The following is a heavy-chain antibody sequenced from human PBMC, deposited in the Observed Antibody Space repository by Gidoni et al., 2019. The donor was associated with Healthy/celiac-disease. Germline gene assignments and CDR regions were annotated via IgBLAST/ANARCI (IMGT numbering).Heavy chain of an antibody. CDR2: IWYDGSNK. D-gene: IGHD6-19*01. Sequence: QVQLVESGGGVVQPGRSLRLSCAASGFPFSSYGMHWVRQAPGKGLEGVAVIWYDGSNKYYADSVKGRFTISRDNSKNTLYLQMNSLRAEDTAVYYCARSEPRYSSGWYWFDPWGQGTLVTVSS. V-gene: IGHV3-33*01. CDR3: ARSEPRYSSGWYWFDP. J-gene: IGHJ5*02. CDR1: GFPFSSYG.